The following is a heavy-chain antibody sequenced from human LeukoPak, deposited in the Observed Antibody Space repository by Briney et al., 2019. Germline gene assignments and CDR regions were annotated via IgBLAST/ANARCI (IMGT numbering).Heavy chain of an antibody. J-gene: IGHJ4*01. CDR1: GFNFSNAW. CDR2: FKSKTDGGTT. D-gene: IGHD5-18*01. V-gene: IGHV3-15*01. CDR3: TAGIQLWPYYFDY. Sequence: GGSLRLSCAASGFNFSNAWMTWVRQVPGKGLEWVVLFKSKTDGGTTHYAAPVEGRFTIARDDSKNTVSLQMNSLKTEDTAVYYCTAGIQLWPYYFDYWGHGTLVTVSS.